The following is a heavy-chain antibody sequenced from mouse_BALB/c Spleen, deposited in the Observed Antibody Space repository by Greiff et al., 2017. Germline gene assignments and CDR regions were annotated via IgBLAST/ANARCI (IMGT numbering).Heavy chain of an antibody. J-gene: IGHJ3*01. D-gene: IGHD2-1*01. CDR3: TGEDGNSDGFAY. V-gene: IGHV1S22*01. Sequence: LQQPGSELVRPGASVKLSCKASGYTFTSYWMHWVKQRPGQGLEWIGIIYPGSGSTNYDEKFKSKATLTVDTSSSTAYMQLSSLTSEDSAVYYCTGEDGNSDGFAYWGQGTLVTVSA. CDR1: GYTFTSYW. CDR2: IYPGSGST.